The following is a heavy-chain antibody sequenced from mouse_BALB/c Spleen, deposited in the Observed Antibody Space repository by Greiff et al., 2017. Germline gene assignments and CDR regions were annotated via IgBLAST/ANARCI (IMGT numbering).Heavy chain of an antibody. J-gene: IGHJ2*01. CDR2: IYPGNVNT. CDR1: GYTFTSYY. V-gene: IGHV1S56*01. D-gene: IGHD3-2*01. Sequence: VQLQQSGPELVKPGASVRISCKASGYTFTSYYIHWVKQRPGQGLEWIGWIYPGNVNTKYNEKFKGKATLTADKSSSTAYMQLSSLTSEDSAVYFCARWVDSLDYWGQGTTLTVSS. CDR3: ARWVDSLDY.